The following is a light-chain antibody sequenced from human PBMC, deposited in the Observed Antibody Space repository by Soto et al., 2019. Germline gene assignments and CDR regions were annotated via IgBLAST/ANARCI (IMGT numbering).Light chain of an antibody. J-gene: IGLJ2*01. CDR1: SSNIGSNT. Sequence: QSVLTQPPSVSGTPGQRVTISCSGSSSNIGSNTVNWYQQLPGTAPKLLIYSFNQRPSGVPDRFSGSKSGTSASLAISGLQSEDEADYYCAAWDDSLNGQVVFGGGTKLTVL. CDR2: SFN. CDR3: AAWDDSLNGQVV. V-gene: IGLV1-44*01.